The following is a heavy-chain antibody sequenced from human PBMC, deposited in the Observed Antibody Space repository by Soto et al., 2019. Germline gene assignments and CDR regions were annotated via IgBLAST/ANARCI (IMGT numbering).Heavy chain of an antibody. Sequence: LSLTCTVSGGSINYFYWSWIRQPPGKGLEWIRYIYYSGSTDYNPSLKGRVTISVDTSKNQFSLKLRSVTAADTAVYYCARVGGVAARTFDYWGKGTLVTVSS. CDR3: ARVGGVAARTFDY. CDR1: GGSINYFY. D-gene: IGHD6-6*01. J-gene: IGHJ4*02. CDR2: IYYSGST. V-gene: IGHV4-59*01.